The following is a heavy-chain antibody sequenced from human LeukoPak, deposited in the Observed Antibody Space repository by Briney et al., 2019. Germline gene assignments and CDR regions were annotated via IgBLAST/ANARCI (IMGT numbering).Heavy chain of an antibody. CDR3: AREGGFHYGSSGDAFDI. J-gene: IGHJ3*02. CDR1: GFTFIRYT. CDR2: ISSNSAYI. Sequence: GGCLRLSCVASGFTFIRYTMTWVRPAPGRGREWVSSISSNSAYIYYADSLRGRLTISRDNAKNSLYLQVDSPGADDTAVYYCAREGGFHYGSSGDAFDIWGQGTMVTVSS. V-gene: IGHV3-21*01. D-gene: IGHD3-22*01.